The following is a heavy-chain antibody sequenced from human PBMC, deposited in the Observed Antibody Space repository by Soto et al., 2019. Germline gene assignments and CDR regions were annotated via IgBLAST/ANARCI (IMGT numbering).Heavy chain of an antibody. V-gene: IGHV4-39*01. CDR2: MSSSGSK. Sequence: QLQLQESGPGLVKPSETLSLTCTVSGVSISSSDYFWGWIRQPPGKGLEWVASMSSSGSKFHNPTLQSRVTISVDTSNNQFSLKLTSVTAADTAVYFCARPPRTTVAGTGTDSWGQGILVTVSS. J-gene: IGHJ4*02. CDR1: GVSISSSDYF. D-gene: IGHD6-19*01. CDR3: ARPPRTTVAGTGTDS.